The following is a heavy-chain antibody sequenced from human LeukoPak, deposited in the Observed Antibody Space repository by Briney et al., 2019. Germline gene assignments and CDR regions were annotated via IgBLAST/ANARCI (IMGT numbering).Heavy chain of an antibody. CDR3: ATSGSEGLFDY. V-gene: IGHV4-31*03. Sequence: SQTLSLTCTVSGGSITSGFYYWSWIRQHPGKGLEWIGYIDYSGSTYYNPSLKSRVTISGDTSKNQFSLELSSVTAADTAVYYCATSGSEGLFDYWGQGTLVTVSS. J-gene: IGHJ4*02. D-gene: IGHD3-10*01. CDR1: GGSITSGFYY. CDR2: IDYSGST.